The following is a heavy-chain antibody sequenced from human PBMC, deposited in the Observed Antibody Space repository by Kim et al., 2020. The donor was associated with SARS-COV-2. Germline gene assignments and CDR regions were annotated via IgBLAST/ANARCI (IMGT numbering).Heavy chain of an antibody. J-gene: IGHJ1*01. CDR1: GFTFSSYA. CDR2: ILYDGSNK. V-gene: IGHV3-30*04. CDR3: ARDSGSYDYFQH. Sequence: GGSLRLSCAASGFTFSSYAMHWVRQAPGKGLEWVAAILYDGSNKYYADSVKGRFTISRDNSKNTLYLQMNSLRAEDTAVYYCARDSGSYDYFQHWGQGTLVTVSS. D-gene: IGHD1-26*01.